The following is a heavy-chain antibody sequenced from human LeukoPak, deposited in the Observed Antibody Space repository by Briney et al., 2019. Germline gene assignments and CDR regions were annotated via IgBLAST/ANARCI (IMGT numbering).Heavy chain of an antibody. J-gene: IGHJ5*02. CDR1: GGSFSGYY. Sequence: PSETLSLTCAVYGGSFSGYYWSWIRQPPGKGLEWIGYIYYSGSTYYNPSLKSRVTISVDTSKNQFSLKLSSVTAADTAVYYCARCLNWFDPWGQGTLVTVSS. V-gene: IGHV4-34*09. CDR3: ARCLNWFDP. CDR2: IYYSGST.